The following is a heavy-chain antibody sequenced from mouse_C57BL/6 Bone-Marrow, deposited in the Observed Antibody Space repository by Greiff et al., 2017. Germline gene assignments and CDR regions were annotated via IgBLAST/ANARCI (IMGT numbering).Heavy chain of an antibody. D-gene: IGHD4-1*01. V-gene: IGHV1-55*01. CDR2: IYPGSGST. CDR3: ARCANWDDYYAMDY. Sequence: VKLQQPGAELVKPGASVKMSCKASGYTFTSYWITWVKQRPGQGLEWIGDIYPGSGSTNYNEKFKSKATLTVDTSSSTAYMQLSSLTSEDSAVYYCARCANWDDYYAMDYWGQGTSVTVSS. CDR1: GYTFTSYW. J-gene: IGHJ4*01.